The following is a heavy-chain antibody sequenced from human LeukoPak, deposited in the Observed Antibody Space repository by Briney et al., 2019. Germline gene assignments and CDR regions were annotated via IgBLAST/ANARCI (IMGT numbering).Heavy chain of an antibody. CDR3: ARHLSGVTGYTYGRGIDY. J-gene: IGHJ4*02. V-gene: IGHV3-48*04. CDR1: AFTFSNYW. CDR2: ISSSGSTI. D-gene: IGHD5-18*01. Sequence: PGGSLRLSCVASAFTFSNYWMNWVRQAPGKGLEWVSYISSSGSTIYYADSVKGRFTISRDNAKTSLYLQMNSLRAEDTAVYYCARHLSGVTGYTYGRGIDYWGQGTLVTVSS.